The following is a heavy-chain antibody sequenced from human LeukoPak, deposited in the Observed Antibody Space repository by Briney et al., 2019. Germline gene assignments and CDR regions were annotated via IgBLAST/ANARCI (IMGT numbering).Heavy chain of an antibody. CDR3: AKVFKRSLSSGYFDY. D-gene: IGHD3-22*01. CDR2: ISGSGGST. V-gene: IGHV3-23*01. Sequence: PGGSLRLSCAASGFTFSSYAMSWVRQAPGKGLEWVSAISGSGGSTYYADSVKGRFTISRDNSKNTLYLQMNSLRAEDTAVYYCAKVFKRSLSSGYFDYWGQGTLVTVSS. CDR1: GFTFSSYA. J-gene: IGHJ4*02.